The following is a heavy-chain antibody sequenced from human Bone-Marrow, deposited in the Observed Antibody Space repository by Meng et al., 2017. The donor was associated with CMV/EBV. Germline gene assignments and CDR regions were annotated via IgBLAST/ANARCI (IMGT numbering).Heavy chain of an antibody. D-gene: IGHD2-2*01. CDR1: GFTFSSYA. J-gene: IGHJ4*02. V-gene: IGHV3-33*06. Sequence: GESLKISCAASGFTFSSYAMHWVRQAPGKGLEWVAVIWYDGSNKYYADSVKGRFTISRDNSKKTLYLQMNSLRAEDTAVYYCAKGDCSSTSCSLDYWGQGTLVTVSS. CDR3: AKGDCSSTSCSLDY. CDR2: IWYDGSNK.